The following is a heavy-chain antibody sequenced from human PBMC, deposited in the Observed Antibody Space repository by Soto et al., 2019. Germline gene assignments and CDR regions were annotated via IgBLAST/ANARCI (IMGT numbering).Heavy chain of an antibody. J-gene: IGHJ4*02. CDR1: GYTFTGYY. Sequence: ASVKVSCTASGYTFTGYYMHWVRQAPGQGLEWMGWINPNSGGTNYAQKFQGWVTMTRDTSISTAYMELSRLRSDDTAVYYCARDQHDYYDSSGRSSPYYFDYWGQGTLVTVSS. V-gene: IGHV1-2*04. D-gene: IGHD3-22*01. CDR3: ARDQHDYYDSSGRSSPYYFDY. CDR2: INPNSGGT.